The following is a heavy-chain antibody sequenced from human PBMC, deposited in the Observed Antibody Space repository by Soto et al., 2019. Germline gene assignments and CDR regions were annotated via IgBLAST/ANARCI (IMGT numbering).Heavy chain of an antibody. Sequence: PSETLSLTCTVSGGSVSIGSYYWSWIRQHPGKGLEWIGYIYYSGSTYYNPSLKSRVTISVDTSKNQFSLKLSSVTAADTAVYYCARDVVTGYITDYYYYGMDVWGQGTTVTVSS. J-gene: IGHJ6*02. D-gene: IGHD3-9*01. CDR1: GGSVSIGSYY. V-gene: IGHV4-31*03. CDR2: IYYSGST. CDR3: ARDVVTGYITDYYYYGMDV.